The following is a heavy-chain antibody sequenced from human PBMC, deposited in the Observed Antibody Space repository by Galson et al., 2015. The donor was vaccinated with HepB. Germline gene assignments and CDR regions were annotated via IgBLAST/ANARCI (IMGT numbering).Heavy chain of an antibody. Sequence: SLRLSCAASGFTFSDYYMSWIRQAPGKGLEWVSYISSSSSYTNYADSVKGRFTISRDNAKNSLYLQMNSLRAEDTAVYYCAREFQILPPQTEDYWGQGTLVTVSS. CDR3: AREFQILPPQTEDY. D-gene: IGHD1-14*01. J-gene: IGHJ4*02. CDR1: GFTFSDYY. V-gene: IGHV3-11*06. CDR2: ISSSSSYT.